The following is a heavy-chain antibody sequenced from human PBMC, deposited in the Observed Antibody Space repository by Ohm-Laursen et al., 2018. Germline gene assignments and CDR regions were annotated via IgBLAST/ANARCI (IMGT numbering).Heavy chain of an antibody. CDR1: GFTFSSYA. CDR3: ARDLRVVAATLGY. CDR2: ISGSGGST. D-gene: IGHD2-15*01. Sequence: SLRLSCAASGFTFSSYAMSWVRQAPGKGPEWVSAISGSGGSTYYADSVKGRFTISRDNSKNTLYPQMNSLRAEDTAVYYCARDLRVVAATLGYWGQGTLVTVSS. V-gene: IGHV3-23*01. J-gene: IGHJ4*02.